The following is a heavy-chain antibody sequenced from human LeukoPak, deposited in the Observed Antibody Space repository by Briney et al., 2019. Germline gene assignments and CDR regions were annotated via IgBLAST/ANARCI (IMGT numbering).Heavy chain of an antibody. CDR3: ASSVFLSFYYYGMDV. CDR1: GFTFSSYS. V-gene: IGHV3-48*04. D-gene: IGHD2/OR15-2a*01. J-gene: IGHJ6*02. Sequence: GGSLRLSCAASGFTFSSYSMNWVRQAPGKGLEWVSYISSSGSTRYYADSVKGRFTISRDNAKNSLYLHMNSLRAEDTAVYYCASSVFLSFYYYGMDVWGQGTTVTVSS. CDR2: ISSSGSTR.